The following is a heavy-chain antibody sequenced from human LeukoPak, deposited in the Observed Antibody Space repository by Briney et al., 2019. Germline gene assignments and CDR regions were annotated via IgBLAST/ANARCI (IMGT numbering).Heavy chain of an antibody. CDR1: GGSIISSTYY. CDR3: ARVFHDSSGYPLDY. CDR2: TYYSGNT. J-gene: IGHJ4*02. D-gene: IGHD3-22*01. Sequence: PSETLSLTCTVSGGSIISSTYYWSWIRQPPGKGLEWIGYTYYSGNTNYNPSLKSRVTISVDTSKNQFSLKVSSVTAADTAVYYCARVFHDSSGYPLDYWGQGTLVTVSS. V-gene: IGHV4-61*01.